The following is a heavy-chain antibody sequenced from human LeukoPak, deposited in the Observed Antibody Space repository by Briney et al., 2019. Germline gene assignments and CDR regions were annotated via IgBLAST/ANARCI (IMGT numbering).Heavy chain of an antibody. Sequence: PSETLSLTCTVSGGPISSSSYYWGWIRQPPGKGLEWIGSIYYSGSTYYNPSLKSRVTISVDTSKNQFSLKLSSVTAADTAVYYCARWTLGIVGANQAFDIWGQGTMVTISS. D-gene: IGHD1-26*01. V-gene: IGHV4-39*01. J-gene: IGHJ3*02. CDR2: IYYSGST. CDR1: GGPISSSSYY. CDR3: ARWTLGIVGANQAFDI.